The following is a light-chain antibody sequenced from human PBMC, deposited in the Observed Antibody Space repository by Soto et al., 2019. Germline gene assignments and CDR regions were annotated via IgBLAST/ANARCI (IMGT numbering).Light chain of an antibody. J-gene: IGKJ2*01. CDR3: QQYENVPT. CDR2: DAS. CDR1: QDISTS. V-gene: IGKV1-33*01. Sequence: DIQLTQSPSSLSASIGDSVTITCQASQDISTSLNWYHRRPGKAPTLLITDASTLQTGVPPRFRGSGAGTDFSFTISRLPPEDFGEYYCQQYENVPTFGQGTKVKIK.